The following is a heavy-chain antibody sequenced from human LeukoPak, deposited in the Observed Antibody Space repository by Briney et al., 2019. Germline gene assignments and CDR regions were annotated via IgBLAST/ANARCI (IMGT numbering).Heavy chain of an antibody. CDR3: ARAIVVVPAAHFDY. Sequence: PSETLSLTCAVSGGSISSGGYYWSWIRQHPGKGLEWIGYIYYSGSTYYNPSPKSRVTISVDTSKNQFSLKLSSVTAADTAVYYCARAIVVVPAAHFDYWGQGTLVTVSS. J-gene: IGHJ4*02. CDR2: IYYSGST. V-gene: IGHV4-31*11. D-gene: IGHD2-2*01. CDR1: GGSISSGGYY.